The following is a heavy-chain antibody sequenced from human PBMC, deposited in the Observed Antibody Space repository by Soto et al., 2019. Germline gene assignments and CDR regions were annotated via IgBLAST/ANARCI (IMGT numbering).Heavy chain of an antibody. D-gene: IGHD2-8*01. CDR2: IISSSTK. CDR3: ATTRDIVLMMYAVPYYFDY. CDR1: GFTFSSYS. V-gene: IGHV3-48*02. Sequence: EVQLVESGGGLVQPGGSLRLSCAASGFTFSSYSLNWVRQAPGKGLEWVSYIISSSTKYYADSVKGRFTISRDKAKNSLYLQMNSLRDEDTAVYYCATTRDIVLMMYAVPYYFDYWGQGILVTVSS. J-gene: IGHJ4*02.